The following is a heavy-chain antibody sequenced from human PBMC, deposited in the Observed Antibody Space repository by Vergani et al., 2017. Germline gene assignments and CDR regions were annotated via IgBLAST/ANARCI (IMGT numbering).Heavy chain of an antibody. J-gene: IGHJ4*02. CDR3: ACSGYSYGYDFDY. CDR2: ISSSSSYT. V-gene: IGHV3-21*01. CDR1: GFTFSSYS. Sequence: EVQLVESGGGLVKPGGSLRLSCAASGFTFSSYSMNWVRQAPGKGLEWVSSISSSSSYTNYADSVKGRFTISRDNAKNSLYLQMNSLRAEDTAVYYCACSGYSYGYDFDYWGQGTLVTVSS. D-gene: IGHD5-18*01.